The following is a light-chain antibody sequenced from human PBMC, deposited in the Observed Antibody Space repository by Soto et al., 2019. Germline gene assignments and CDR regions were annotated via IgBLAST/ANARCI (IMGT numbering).Light chain of an antibody. V-gene: IGKV3-20*01. J-gene: IGKJ5*01. CDR1: QSVGKY. CDR2: AAS. CDR3: QQYGSSPIT. Sequence: IVLTQSPGTLSLSPWEMATLACMPSQSVGKYLAWYQQRPGQAPRVLIYAASSRATGIPDRFGGGGSGTDFTLTISRLEPEDFALYFCQQYGSSPITFGQGTRLEIK.